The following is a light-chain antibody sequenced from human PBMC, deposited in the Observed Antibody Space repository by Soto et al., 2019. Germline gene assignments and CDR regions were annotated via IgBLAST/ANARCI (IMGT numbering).Light chain of an antibody. CDR3: QVWDSSSDHPSLYV. V-gene: IGLV3-21*04. CDR2: YDS. Sequence: SSELTQPPSVSVAPGKTARITCGGNNIGSKSVHWYQQKPGQAPVLVIYYDSDRPSGIPERFSGSNSGNTATLTISRVEAGDEADYYCQVWDSSSDHPSLYVFGTGTKLTVL. J-gene: IGLJ1*01. CDR1: NIGSKS.